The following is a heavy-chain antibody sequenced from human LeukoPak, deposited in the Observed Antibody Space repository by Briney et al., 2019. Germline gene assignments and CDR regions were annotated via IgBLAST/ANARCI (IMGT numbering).Heavy chain of an antibody. CDR3: ARWVDY. CDR2: ITSSGGTI. D-gene: IGHD6-13*01. V-gene: IGHV3-48*04. J-gene: IGHJ4*02. CDR1: GFTFSNYW. Sequence: GGSLRLSCAASGFTFSNYWMSWVRQAPGKGLEWVSYITSSGGTIYYADSVKGRFTISRDNAKKSLYLQMNSLRAEDTAVYYCARWVDYWGQGTLVTVSS.